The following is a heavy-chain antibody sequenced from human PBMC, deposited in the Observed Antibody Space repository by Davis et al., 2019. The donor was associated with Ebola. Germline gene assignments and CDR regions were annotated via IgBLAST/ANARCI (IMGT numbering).Heavy chain of an antibody. J-gene: IGHJ6*02. Sequence: ASVKVSCKAPGYIFTNYYMHWVRQAPGQGPEWMGIINPSGGSTSYAQKFQGRVTMTRDTSTSTVYMELSSLRSEDTAVYYCARGRDYGDYYYYAMDVWGQGTTVTVSS. CDR3: ARGRDYGDYYYYAMDV. V-gene: IGHV1-46*01. D-gene: IGHD4-17*01. CDR1: GYIFTNYY. CDR2: INPSGGST.